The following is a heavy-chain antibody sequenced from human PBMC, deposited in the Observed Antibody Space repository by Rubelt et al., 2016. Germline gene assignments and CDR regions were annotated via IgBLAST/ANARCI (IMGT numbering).Heavy chain of an antibody. CDR1: GYTFTSYG. V-gene: IGHV1-18*01. CDR3: ARGARRDSMDPRNAFDI. Sequence: QVQLVQSGAEVKKPGASVKVSCKASGYTFTSYGISWVRQAPGQGLEWMGWISAYNGNTNYAQKIQGKVTRTTDTSTGTAYMELRSLRSDDTAVYYGARGARRDSMDPRNAFDIWGQGTMVTVSS. D-gene: IGHD4-11*01. J-gene: IGHJ3*02. CDR2: ISAYNGNT.